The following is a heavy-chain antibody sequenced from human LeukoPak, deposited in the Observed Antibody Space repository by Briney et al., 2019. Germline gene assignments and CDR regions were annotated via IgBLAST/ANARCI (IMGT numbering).Heavy chain of an antibody. D-gene: IGHD3-3*01. CDR2: ISSSSSYI. V-gene: IGHV3-21*01. J-gene: IGHJ5*02. Sequence: GGSLRLSCAASGFTFSSYSMKWVRQATGKGLEWGSDISSSSSYIYYADSVKGRFPISRDNAKNSLYLQMNSLRAEDTAVYYCARESGLRFLEWLPKNWFDPWGQGTLVTVSS. CDR1: GFTFSSYS. CDR3: ARESGLRFLEWLPKNWFDP.